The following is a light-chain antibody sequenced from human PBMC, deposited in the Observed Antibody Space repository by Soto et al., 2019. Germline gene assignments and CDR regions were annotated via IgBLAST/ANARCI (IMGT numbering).Light chain of an antibody. Sequence: ILMTQSPDSLAVSLGERATINCKSSQVVFYNSKNYLGWYQQKPGQPPKLLIYWASTRESGVPDRFSGSGSGTDFTLTISSLQAEDVAVYYCQQYYSTPRTFGQGTKVDI. J-gene: IGKJ1*01. CDR1: QVVFYNSKNY. CDR3: QQYYSTPRT. V-gene: IGKV4-1*01. CDR2: WAS.